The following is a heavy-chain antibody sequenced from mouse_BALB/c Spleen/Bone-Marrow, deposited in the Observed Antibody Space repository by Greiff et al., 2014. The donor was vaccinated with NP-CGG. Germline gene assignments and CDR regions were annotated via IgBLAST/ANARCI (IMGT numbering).Heavy chain of an antibody. CDR2: INPSNGRT. Sequence: VQLQQSGSVLVKPWASVKLSCEASGYPFTRYWMHWVQQRPGQGLEWIGEINPSNGRTTYTEKFKSKATLTLDKSSSTAYMQLSSLTSEDATGYYCARCAGNGGYCGQRTTVT. CDR3: ARCAGNGGY. CDR1: GYPFTRYW. J-gene: IGHJ2*01. V-gene: IGHV1S81*02.